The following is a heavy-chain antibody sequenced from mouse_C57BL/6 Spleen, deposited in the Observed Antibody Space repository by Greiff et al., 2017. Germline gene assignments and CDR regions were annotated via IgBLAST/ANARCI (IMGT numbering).Heavy chain of an antibody. D-gene: IGHD1-1*01. Sequence: QVQLQQPGAELVKPGASVKLSCKASGYTFTSYWMHWVKQRPGQGLEWIGMIHPNSGSTNYNEKFKSKATLTVDKSSSTAYMQLSSLTSEDSAVYYCVYYGSSSRYFDVWGTGTTVTVSS. CDR1: GYTFTSYW. V-gene: IGHV1-64*01. J-gene: IGHJ1*03. CDR3: VYYGSSSRYFDV. CDR2: IHPNSGST.